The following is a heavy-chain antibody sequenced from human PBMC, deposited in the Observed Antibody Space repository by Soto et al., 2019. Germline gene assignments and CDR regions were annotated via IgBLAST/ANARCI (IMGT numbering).Heavy chain of an antibody. CDR1: GGSISSYY. CDR3: ARIIRLGELSYFYYFDY. V-gene: IGHV4-59*01. CDR2: IYYSGST. D-gene: IGHD3-16*02. J-gene: IGHJ4*02. Sequence: PSETLSLTCPFSGGSISSYYWIWIRQPPGKGLEWIGYIYYSGSTNYNPSLKSRVTISVDTSKNQFSLKLSSVTAADTAVYYCARIIRLGELSYFYYFDYWGQGTLVTVSS.